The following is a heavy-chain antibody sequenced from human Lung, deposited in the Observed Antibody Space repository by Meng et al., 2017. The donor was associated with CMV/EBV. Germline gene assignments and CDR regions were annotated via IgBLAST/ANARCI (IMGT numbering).Heavy chain of an antibody. Sequence: GESLKISCAASGFTFKTYTMNWVRQAPGQGLEWVSSISATSSSIYYADSVKGRFTISRDNAKNTLLLQMNSLGVEDTAMYYCAKAAVFEKIVVVPTAIESWG. J-gene: IGHJ5*01. CDR2: ISATSSSI. CDR1: GFTFKTYT. D-gene: IGHD2-2*01. V-gene: IGHV3-21*04. CDR3: AKAAVFEKIVVVPTAIES.